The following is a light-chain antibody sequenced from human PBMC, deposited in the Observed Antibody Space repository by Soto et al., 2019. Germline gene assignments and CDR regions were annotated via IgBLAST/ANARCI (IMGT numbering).Light chain of an antibody. CDR2: AAS. J-gene: IGKJ3*01. V-gene: IGKV1-39*01. Sequence: DIQMTQSPFSLSASVGDRVTITCRASQSISSYLNWYQQKPGKAPKLLIYAASSLQSGVPSRFSGSGSGTDFTLTISSLHPEDFATYYCQQSYSTLLTFGPGTKVAIK. CDR1: QSISSY. CDR3: QQSYSTLLT.